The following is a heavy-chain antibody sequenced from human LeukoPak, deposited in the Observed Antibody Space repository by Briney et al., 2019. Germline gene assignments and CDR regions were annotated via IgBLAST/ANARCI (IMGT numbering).Heavy chain of an antibody. CDR3: AKDHDILTGYYAY. Sequence: PGGSLRLSCVASGFMFSDHAMSWVRQAPGKGLEWVSSISSSGGTTFYADSVKGRFTISRDLFKKTVHLEMKAMRAEDTAVYYCAKDHDILTGYYAYWGQGTLVTVSS. J-gene: IGHJ4*02. D-gene: IGHD3-9*01. V-gene: IGHV3-23*01. CDR1: GFMFSDHA. CDR2: ISSSGGTT.